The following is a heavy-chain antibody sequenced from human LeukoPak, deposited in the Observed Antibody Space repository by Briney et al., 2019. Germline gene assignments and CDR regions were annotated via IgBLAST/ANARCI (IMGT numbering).Heavy chain of an antibody. CDR1: GFTFSSYS. D-gene: IGHD1-26*01. CDR2: ISSSSSYI. CDR3: LPEWELRLAY. J-gene: IGHJ4*02. V-gene: IGHV3-21*01. Sequence: GGSLRLSCAASGFTFSSYSMNWVRQAPGKGLEWVSSISSSSSYIYYADSVKGRFTISRDNAKNSLYLQMNSLRAEDRAVCYCLPEWELRLAYWGQGTLVTVSS.